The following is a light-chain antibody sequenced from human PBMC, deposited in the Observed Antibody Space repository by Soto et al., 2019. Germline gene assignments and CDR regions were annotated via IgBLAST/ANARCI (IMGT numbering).Light chain of an antibody. J-gene: IGLJ3*02. V-gene: IGLV2-8*01. Sequence: QSALTQPPSASGSPGQSVTISCTGTSSDVGAYKYVSWYQQYPGKAPKLMIYEVTKRPSGVPDRCSGSKSGNTASLTVSGVQAEDEADYYCTSYVGNDIWVFGGGTKLTVL. CDR2: EVT. CDR3: TSYVGNDIWV. CDR1: SSDVGAYKY.